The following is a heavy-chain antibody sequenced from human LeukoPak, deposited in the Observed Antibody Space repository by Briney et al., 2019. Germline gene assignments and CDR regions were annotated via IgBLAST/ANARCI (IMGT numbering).Heavy chain of an antibody. CDR3: ARSRLDTYYDFWSGYYHDY. D-gene: IGHD3-3*01. CDR1: GGSISSSSYY. CDR2: IYTSGST. Sequence: SETLSLTCTVSGGSISSSSYYWSWIRQPAGKGLEWIGRIYTSGSTNYNPSLKSRVTMSVDTSKNQFSLKLSSVTAADTAVYYCARSRLDTYYDFWSGYYHDYWGQGTLVTVSS. J-gene: IGHJ4*02. V-gene: IGHV4-61*02.